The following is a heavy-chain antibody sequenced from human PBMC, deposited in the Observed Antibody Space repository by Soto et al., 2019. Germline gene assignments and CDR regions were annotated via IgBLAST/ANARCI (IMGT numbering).Heavy chain of an antibody. J-gene: IGHJ6*02. Sequence: EVQLLESGGGLVQPGGSLRLSCAASGFTFSSYAMSWVRQAPGKGLEWVSAISGSGGSTYYADSVKGRFTISRDNSKNTLYPQMNSLRAEDTAVYYCAKDHKQWLWGMDVWGQGTTVTVSS. CDR3: AKDHKQWLWGMDV. CDR2: ISGSGGST. CDR1: GFTFSSYA. V-gene: IGHV3-23*01. D-gene: IGHD6-19*01.